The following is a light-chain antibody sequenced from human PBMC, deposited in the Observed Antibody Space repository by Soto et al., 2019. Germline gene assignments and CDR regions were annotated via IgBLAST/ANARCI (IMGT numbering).Light chain of an antibody. J-gene: IGKJ1*01. V-gene: IGKV3-20*01. Sequence: EMVVTQSPATLSVSPGERATLSCRASQSISSNLAWYQQKPGQPPRLLIYGASSRATGIPDRFSGSGSGTDFTLTISRLEPEDFAVYFCQQYDSSPTTFGQGTKVDIK. CDR3: QQYDSSPTT. CDR2: GAS. CDR1: QSISSN.